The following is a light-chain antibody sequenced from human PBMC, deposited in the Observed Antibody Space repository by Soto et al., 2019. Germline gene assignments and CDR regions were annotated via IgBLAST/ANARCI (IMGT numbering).Light chain of an antibody. CDR2: GAS. CDR1: QSISSN. V-gene: IGKV3-15*01. J-gene: IGKJ2*01. Sequence: EIVMTQSPATLSVSPGERATLSCRASQSISSNLAWYQQKPGQAPSLLIYGASARATGIPARFSGSGSGTEFTLTINSLQSEDYAVYYCQHYNNWPFTFGQGTNLEIK. CDR3: QHYNNWPFT.